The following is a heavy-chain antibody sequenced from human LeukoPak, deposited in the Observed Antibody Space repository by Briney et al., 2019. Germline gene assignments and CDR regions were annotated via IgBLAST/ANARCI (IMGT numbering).Heavy chain of an antibody. Sequence: GGSLRLSCAASGFTFSSYWMHWVRQAPGKGLVWVSRINSDGSSTSYADSVKGRFTISRDNAKNTLYLQMNSLRAEDTAAYYCARGLAYCGGDCYYYFDYWGQGTLVTVSS. CDR1: GFTFSSYW. J-gene: IGHJ4*02. D-gene: IGHD2-21*02. CDR2: INSDGSST. CDR3: ARGLAYCGGDCYYYFDY. V-gene: IGHV3-74*01.